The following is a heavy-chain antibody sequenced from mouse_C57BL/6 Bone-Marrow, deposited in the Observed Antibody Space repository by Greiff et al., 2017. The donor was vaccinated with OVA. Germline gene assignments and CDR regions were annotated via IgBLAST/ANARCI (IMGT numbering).Heavy chain of an antibody. J-gene: IGHJ4*01. D-gene: IGHD2-5*01. V-gene: IGHV1-15*01. CDR2: IDPATGGT. CDR3: TRGYSNCNAMDY. CDR1: GYTFTDYE. Sequence: LVESGAELVRPGASVTLSCKASGYTFTDYEMHWVKQTPVHGLEWIGAIDPATGGTAYNQKFKGKAILTADKSSSTAYMELRSLTSEDSAVYYCTRGYSNCNAMDYWGRGTSVTVTS.